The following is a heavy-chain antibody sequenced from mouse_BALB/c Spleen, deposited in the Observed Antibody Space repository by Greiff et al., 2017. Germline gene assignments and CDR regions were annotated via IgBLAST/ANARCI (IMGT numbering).Heavy chain of an antibody. J-gene: IGHJ3*01. V-gene: IGHV2-5-1*01. Sequence: QVQLQQSGPSLVQPSQSLSITCTVSGFSLTSYGVHWVRQSPGKGLEWLGVIWRGGSTDYNAAFMSRLSITKDNSKSQVFFKMNSLQADDTAIYYCAKNGITTATAWFAYWGQGTLVTVSA. CDR3: AKNGITTATAWFAY. CDR2: IWRGGST. D-gene: IGHD1-2*01. CDR1: GFSLTSYG.